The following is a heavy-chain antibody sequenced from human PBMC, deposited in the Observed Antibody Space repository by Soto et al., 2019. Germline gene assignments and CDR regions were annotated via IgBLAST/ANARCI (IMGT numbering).Heavy chain of an antibody. CDR2: IYYSGST. Sequence: QVQLQESGPGLVKPSETLSLTCTVSGVSISSYYWSWIRQPPGKGLEWIGYIYYSGSTNYNPSLKSRVTISVDTSKNPFSLKLSSVTAADTAVYYCARGGPGIAVARNWGQGTLVTVSS. V-gene: IGHV4-59*01. J-gene: IGHJ4*02. CDR1: GVSISSYY. D-gene: IGHD6-19*01. CDR3: ARGGPGIAVARN.